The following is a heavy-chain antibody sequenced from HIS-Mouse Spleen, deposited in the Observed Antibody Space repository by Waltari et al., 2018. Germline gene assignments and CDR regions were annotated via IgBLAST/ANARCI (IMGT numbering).Heavy chain of an antibody. J-gene: IGHJ3*02. CDR1: GFTFSSYS. D-gene: IGHD7-27*01. CDR3: ARRLLTGDAFDI. V-gene: IGHV3-21*01. Sequence: EVQLVQSGGGLVKPGGSLRLSCAASGFTFSSYSMNWVRQAPGKGLEWDSSISSSSSYIYYADSVKGRFTISRDNAKNSLYLQMNSLRAEDTAVYYCARRLLTGDAFDIWGQGTMVTVSS. CDR2: ISSSSSYI.